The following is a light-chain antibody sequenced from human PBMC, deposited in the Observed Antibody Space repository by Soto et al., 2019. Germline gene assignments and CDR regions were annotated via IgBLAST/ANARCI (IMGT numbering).Light chain of an antibody. CDR1: GSDVGAYKY. J-gene: IGLJ2*01. V-gene: IGLV2-14*01. CDR3: SSYTSTNTPV. CDR2: EVT. Sequence: QSVLTQPASVSGSPGQSITISCTGTGSDVGAYKYVSWYQHHPGKAPKLIISEVTNRPSGISNRFSGSKSGNTASLTISGLLAEDEADYYCSSYTSTNTPVFGGGTKVTVL.